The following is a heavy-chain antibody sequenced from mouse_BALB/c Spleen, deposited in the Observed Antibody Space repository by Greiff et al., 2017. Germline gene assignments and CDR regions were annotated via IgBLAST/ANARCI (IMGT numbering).Heavy chain of an antibody. D-gene: IGHD1-1*01. Sequence: QVQLQQSGPELVKPGASVKISCKASGYAFSSSWMNWVKQRPGQGLEWIGRIYPGDGDTNYNGKFKGKATLTADKSSSTAYMQLSSLTSVDSAVYFCARDGDYYYGSTNAMDYWGQGTSVTVSS. V-gene: IGHV1-82*01. CDR2: IYPGDGDT. J-gene: IGHJ4*01. CDR1: GYAFSSSW. CDR3: ARDGDYYYGSTNAMDY.